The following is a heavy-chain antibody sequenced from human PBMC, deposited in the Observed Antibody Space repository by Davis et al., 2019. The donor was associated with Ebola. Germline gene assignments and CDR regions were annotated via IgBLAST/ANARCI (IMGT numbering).Heavy chain of an antibody. V-gene: IGHV3-7*01. D-gene: IGHD3-10*01. CDR2: IKQDGSEK. Sequence: PGGSLRLSCAASGFTFSSYAMHWVRQAPGKGLEWVANIKQDGSEKYYVDSVKGRFTISRDNAKNSLYLQMNSLRDEDTAVYYCARDRVLLWFGEFQDWGQGTLVTVSS. CDR1: GFTFSSYA. CDR3: ARDRVLLWFGEFQD. J-gene: IGHJ1*01.